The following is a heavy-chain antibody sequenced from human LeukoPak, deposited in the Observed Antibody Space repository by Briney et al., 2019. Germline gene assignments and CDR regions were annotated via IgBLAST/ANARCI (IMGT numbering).Heavy chain of an antibody. V-gene: IGHV3-23*01. Sequence: PGGSLRLSCAASGFAFNFYAMSWIRQAPGKGLQWLSTVNANAINTYYADSVRGRFTISRDNSRNILYLQLNNLRAEGTVIYYCAKPISGGLAVSGDWFDPWGQGTLVTVSS. D-gene: IGHD6-19*01. CDR3: AKPISGGLAVSGDWFDP. J-gene: IGHJ5*02. CDR1: GFAFNFYA. CDR2: VNANAINT.